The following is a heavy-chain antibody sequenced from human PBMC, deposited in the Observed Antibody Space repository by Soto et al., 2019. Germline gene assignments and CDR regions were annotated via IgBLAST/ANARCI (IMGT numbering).Heavy chain of an antibody. J-gene: IGHJ4*02. D-gene: IGHD2-21*02. Sequence: EVQLVESGGGLVQPGGSLRLSCAASGFTFSSYGMSWVRQAPGKGLEWVANIKQDGSEKYYVDSVKGRFTISRDNAKNSLYLQMNSLRAEDTAVYYCARDKTAYGYWGQGTLVTVSS. CDR2: IKQDGSEK. V-gene: IGHV3-7*01. CDR3: ARDKTAYGY. CDR1: GFTFSSYG.